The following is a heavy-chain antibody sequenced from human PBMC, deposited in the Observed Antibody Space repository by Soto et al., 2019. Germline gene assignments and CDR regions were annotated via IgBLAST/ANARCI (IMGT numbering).Heavy chain of an antibody. V-gene: IGHV4-30-4*01. Sequence: SQTLSPTCTVSVRSINRGDSYWTWVLQPPGKGREWIGNIFHSGSTYYTPSLQSRVTISLDTSKNHFSLKLSSVTPADTAVYYCARDRYYGSGTYYNFYSGMDVWGQGTTVTVSS. CDR1: VRSINRGDSY. CDR2: IFHSGST. D-gene: IGHD3-10*01. J-gene: IGHJ6*02. CDR3: ARDRYYGSGTYYNFYSGMDV.